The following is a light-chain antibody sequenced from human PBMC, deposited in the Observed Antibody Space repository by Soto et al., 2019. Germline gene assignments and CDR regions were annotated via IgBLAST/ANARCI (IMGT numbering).Light chain of an antibody. CDR2: GAS. CDR1: QSVSSNY. CDR3: QRYVNSPGT. V-gene: IGKV3-20*01. J-gene: IGKJ2*01. Sequence: EIVLTQSPGTLSLSPGERATLSCRASQSVSSNYLAWYQQKPGQAPRLLIFGASSRATGIPDRFSGSGSGTDFTLTITKLEPEDFAVYYCQRYVNSPGTFGQGTKLEIK.